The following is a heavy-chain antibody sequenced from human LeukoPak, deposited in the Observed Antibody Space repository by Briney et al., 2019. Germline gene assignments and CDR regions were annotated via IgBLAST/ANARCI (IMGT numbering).Heavy chain of an antibody. Sequence: PSETLSLTCNVSGDSISSYYWSWLRQPGGKALEWIGRIYTSGYTNYNPSLESRVTMSIDTSKSQFSLKLRSVTAADMAVYYCARVHIVTGNYFDSWGLGALVTVSS. CDR3: ARVHIVTGNYFDS. D-gene: IGHD2-21*01. V-gene: IGHV4-4*07. CDR1: GDSISSYY. CDR2: IYTSGYT. J-gene: IGHJ4*02.